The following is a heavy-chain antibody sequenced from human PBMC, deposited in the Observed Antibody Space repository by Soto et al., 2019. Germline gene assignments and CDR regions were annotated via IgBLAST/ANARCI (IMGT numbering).Heavy chain of an antibody. CDR1: GGSFSGYY. V-gene: IGHV4-34*01. CDR2: INHSGST. CDR3: ASSGSPYDAFDI. Sequence: PSETLSLTCAVYGGSFSGYYWSWIRQPPGKGLEWIGEINHSGSTNYNPPLKSRVTISVDTSKNQFSLKLSSVTAADTAVYYCASSGSPYDAFDIWGQGTMVTVSS. J-gene: IGHJ3*02. D-gene: IGHD1-26*01.